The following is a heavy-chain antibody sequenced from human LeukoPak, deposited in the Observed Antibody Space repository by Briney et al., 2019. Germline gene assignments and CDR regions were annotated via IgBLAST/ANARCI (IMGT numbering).Heavy chain of an antibody. D-gene: IGHD4-17*01. CDR2: IWYDGSNK. CDR3: AKDYGDYALGYYGMDV. V-gene: IGHV3-33*06. Sequence: PGRSLRLSCAASGFTFSSYGMHWVRQAPGKGLEWVAVIWYDGSNKYYADSVKGRFTISRDNSKNTLYLQMNSLRAEDTAVYYCAKDYGDYALGYYGMDVWGQGTTVTVSS. J-gene: IGHJ6*02. CDR1: GFTFSSYG.